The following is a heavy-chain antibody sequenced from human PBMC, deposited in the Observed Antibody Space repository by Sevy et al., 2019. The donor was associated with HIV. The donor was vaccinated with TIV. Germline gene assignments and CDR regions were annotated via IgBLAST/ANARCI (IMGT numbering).Heavy chain of an antibody. CDR1: GFTFSNAW. V-gene: IGHV3-15*01. CDR3: APSSGSSETGYYFGY. D-gene: IGHD1-26*01. J-gene: IGHJ4*02. CDR2: IKSKTDGGTT. Sequence: GGSLRLSCAASGFTFSNAWMSWVRQAPGKGLEWVGHIKSKTDGGTTDFAAPVKGRFTISRDDSKTTLFLQMNSLKTEDTAVYYSAPSSGSSETGYYFGYWGQGTLVTVSS.